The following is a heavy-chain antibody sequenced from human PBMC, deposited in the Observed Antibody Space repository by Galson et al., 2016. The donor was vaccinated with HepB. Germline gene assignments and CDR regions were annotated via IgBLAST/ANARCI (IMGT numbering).Heavy chain of an antibody. CDR1: GFTFRTYN. V-gene: IGHV3-21*01. Sequence: SLRLSCAASGFTFRTYNMNWVRQAPGKGLEWVSSISYNIYYADSARGRFTISRDNAKNSLFLQMTSLGVEDTAVYYCARDNCINAICYTGWFDPWGQGTLVTVSA. J-gene: IGHJ5*02. D-gene: IGHD2-8*01. CDR3: ARDNCINAICYTGWFDP. CDR2: ISYNI.